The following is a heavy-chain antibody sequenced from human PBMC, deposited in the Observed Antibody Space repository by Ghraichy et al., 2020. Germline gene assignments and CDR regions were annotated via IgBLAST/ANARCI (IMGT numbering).Heavy chain of an antibody. CDR3: ARDGPYDYGDFYGMDV. V-gene: IGHV1-18*04. J-gene: IGHJ6*02. D-gene: IGHD4-17*01. CDR2: ISAYNTDT. Sequence: ASVKVSCKASGYTFSSYAISWVRQAPGQGLEWMGWISAYNTDTYYAQKLQGRVTMNTDTSTSTAYMELRSLRSDDTAVYYCARDGPYDYGDFYGMDVWGQGTTVTVSS. CDR1: GYTFSSYA.